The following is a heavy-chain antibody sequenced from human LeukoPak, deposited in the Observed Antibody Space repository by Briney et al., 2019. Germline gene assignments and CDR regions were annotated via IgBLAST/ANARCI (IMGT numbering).Heavy chain of an antibody. CDR1: GFTFSSYA. CDR3: ARDQIGQWQRYYYYYGMDV. CDR2: ISYDGSNK. D-gene: IGHD6-19*01. V-gene: IGHV3-30*04. Sequence: GGSLRLSCAASGFTFSSYAMHWVRQAPGKGLEWVAVISYDGSNKYYADSVKGRFTISRDNSKNTLYLQMNSLRAEDTAVYYCARDQIGQWQRYYYYYGMDVWGQGTTVTVSS. J-gene: IGHJ6*02.